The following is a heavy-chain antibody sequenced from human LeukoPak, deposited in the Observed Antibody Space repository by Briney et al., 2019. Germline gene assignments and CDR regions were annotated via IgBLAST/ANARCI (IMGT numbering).Heavy chain of an antibody. J-gene: IGHJ4*02. Sequence: ASVKVSCKASGYTFNSYYMHWVRQAPGQGLEWMGIIDPSAGSTNYAQKFQGRVTMTRDTSASTAYMELGSLRSDDTAVYYCATVEYYYDSSGYSHDKYYFDYWGQGTLVTVSS. CDR3: ATVEYYYDSSGYSHDKYYFDY. V-gene: IGHV1-46*02. CDR2: IDPSAGST. D-gene: IGHD3-22*01. CDR1: GYTFNSYY.